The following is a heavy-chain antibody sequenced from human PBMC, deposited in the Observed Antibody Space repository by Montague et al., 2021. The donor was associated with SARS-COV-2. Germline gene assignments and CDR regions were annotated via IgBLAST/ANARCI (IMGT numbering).Heavy chain of an antibody. CDR2: ISYDGSNK. D-gene: IGHD6-19*01. CDR3: ASMLSGGYASDY. V-gene: IGHV3-30*04. J-gene: IGHJ4*02. CDR1: GFTFSSYA. Sequence: SLRLSCAASGFTFSSYAMHWVRQAPGKGLEWVAVISYDGSNKYYADSVKGRFTISRDNSKNTLYLQMNSLRAEDTAVYYCASMLSGGYASDYWGQGTLVTVSS.